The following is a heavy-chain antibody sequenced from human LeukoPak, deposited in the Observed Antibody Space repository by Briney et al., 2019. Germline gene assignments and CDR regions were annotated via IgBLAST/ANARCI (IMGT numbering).Heavy chain of an antibody. V-gene: IGHV1-24*01. J-gene: IGHJ4*02. CDR2: FDPEDGET. CDR3: SRGSGSYSQASDY. CDR1: GYTLTELS. D-gene: IGHD1-26*01. Sequence: ASVKVSCKVSGYTLTELSMHWVREAPGKGLEWMGGFDPEDGETIYAQKFQGRVTMTEDTSTDTAYMELSRMRVEDTAVFYYSRGSGSYSQASDYGGQGTLVTVSS.